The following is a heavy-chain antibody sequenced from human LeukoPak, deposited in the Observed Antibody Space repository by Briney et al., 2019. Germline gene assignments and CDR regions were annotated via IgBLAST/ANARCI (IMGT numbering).Heavy chain of an antibody. CDR1: GFTFTSYN. CDR2: ISSSGSTI. D-gene: IGHD4-17*01. J-gene: IGHJ4*02. CDR3: ARDYGSHWEYFDY. V-gene: IGHV3-48*02. Sequence: GGSLTLSCAASGFTFTSYNMNWVRQAPGKGLEWVSYISSSGSTIYYADSVKGRFTISRDNAKNSLYLQMNSLRDEDTAVYYCARDYGSHWEYFDYWGKGTLVTVSS.